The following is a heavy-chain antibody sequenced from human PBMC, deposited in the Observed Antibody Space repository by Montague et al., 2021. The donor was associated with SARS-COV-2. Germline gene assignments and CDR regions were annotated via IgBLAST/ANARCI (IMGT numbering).Heavy chain of an antibody. J-gene: IGHJ6*02. CDR2: ISYNGSNK. V-gene: IGHV3-30-3*01. Sequence: SLRLSCAASGFTFSSYSMHWVRQAPGKGLEWVTIISYNGSNKYYADSVKGRFTISRDNSKNTLYLQMNSLRAEDTAVYYCARGGVDYDVEVWGQGTTATVSS. CDR1: GFTFSSYS. D-gene: IGHD3-10*01. CDR3: ARGGVDYDVEV.